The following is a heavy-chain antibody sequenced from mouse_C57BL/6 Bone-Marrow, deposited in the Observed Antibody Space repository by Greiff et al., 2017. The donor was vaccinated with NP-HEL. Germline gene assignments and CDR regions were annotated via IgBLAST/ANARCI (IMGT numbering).Heavy chain of an antibody. D-gene: IGHD2-5*01. CDR1: GYTFTDYY. J-gene: IGHJ4*01. Sequence: VQLKESGPVLVKPGASVKMSCKASGYTFTDYYMNWVKQSHGKSLEWIGVINPYNGGTSYNQKFKGKATLTVDKSSSTAYMELNSLTSEDSAVYYCARYSNPYYYAMDYWGQGTSVTVSS. CDR3: ARYSNPYYYAMDY. V-gene: IGHV1-19*01. CDR2: INPYNGGT.